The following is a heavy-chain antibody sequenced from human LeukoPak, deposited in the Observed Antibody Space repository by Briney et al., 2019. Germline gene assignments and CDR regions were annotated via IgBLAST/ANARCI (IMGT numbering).Heavy chain of an antibody. CDR3: ARWPLGYCSSTSCYPYDY. J-gene: IGHJ4*02. D-gene: IGHD2-2*01. CDR2: ISSSGSTI. Sequence: GGSLRLSCAASGFTFSSYEMNWVRQAPGKGLEWVSYISSSGSTIYYADSVKGRFTISRDNAKNSLYLQMNSLRAEDTAVYYCARWPLGYCSSTSCYPYDYWGQGTLVTVSS. V-gene: IGHV3-48*03. CDR1: GFTFSSYE.